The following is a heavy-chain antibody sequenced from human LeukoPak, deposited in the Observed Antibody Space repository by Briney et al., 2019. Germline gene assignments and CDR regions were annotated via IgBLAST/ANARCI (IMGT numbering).Heavy chain of an antibody. D-gene: IGHD1-26*01. CDR2: IYYSGST. CDR3: ARVRGGSYYNYYYGMDV. CDR1: GGSINNYY. Sequence: SETLSLTCTVSGGSINNYYWSWVRQPPGEGLEWIGYIYYSGSTNYNPSLKSRVTISVDTSKNQFSLKLSSVTAADTAVYYCARVRGGSYYNYYYGMDVWGQGTTVTVSS. V-gene: IGHV4-59*01. J-gene: IGHJ6*02.